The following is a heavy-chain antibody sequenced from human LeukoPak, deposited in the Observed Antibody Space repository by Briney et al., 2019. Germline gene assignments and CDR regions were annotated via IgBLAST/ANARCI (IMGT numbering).Heavy chain of an antibody. J-gene: IGHJ4*02. CDR3: ARVVAARHHIDY. CDR1: GFTFDDYG. V-gene: IGHV3-30*03. D-gene: IGHD6-6*01. Sequence: GGSLRLSCAASGFTFDDYGMSWVRQAPGKGLEWVAVISYDGSNKYYADSVKGRFTISRDNSKNTLYLQMNSLRAEDTAVYYCARVVAARHHIDYWGQGTLVTVSS. CDR2: ISYDGSNK.